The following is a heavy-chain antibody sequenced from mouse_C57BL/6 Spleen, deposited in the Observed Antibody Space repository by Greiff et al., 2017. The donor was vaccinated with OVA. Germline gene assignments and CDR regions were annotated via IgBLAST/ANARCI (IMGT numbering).Heavy chain of an antibody. CDR1: GFTFSDYG. J-gene: IGHJ4*01. D-gene: IGHD2-1*01. CDR3: ARVYYGNGDYAMDY. V-gene: IGHV5-17*01. CDR2: ISSGSSTI. Sequence: EVMLVESGGGLVKPGGSLKLSCAASGFTFSDYGMHWVRQAPEKGLEWVAYISSGSSTIYYADTVKGRFTISRDNAKNTLFLQMTSLRSEDTAMYYCARVYYGNGDYAMDYWGQGTSVTVSS.